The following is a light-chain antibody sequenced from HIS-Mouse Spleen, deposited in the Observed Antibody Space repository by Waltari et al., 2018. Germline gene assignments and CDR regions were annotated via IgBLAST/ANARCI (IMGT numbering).Light chain of an antibody. J-gene: IGLJ1*01. Sequence: NFMLTQPHSVSESPGKTVTIPCTGSSGSTSINYVQWYQQPPGSAPTTVIYEDNQRPSGVPDRFSGSIDSSSNSASLTISGLKTEDEADYYCQSYDSSNYVFGTGTKVTVL. V-gene: IGLV6-57*02. CDR3: QSYDSSNYV. CDR2: EDN. CDR1: SGSTSINY.